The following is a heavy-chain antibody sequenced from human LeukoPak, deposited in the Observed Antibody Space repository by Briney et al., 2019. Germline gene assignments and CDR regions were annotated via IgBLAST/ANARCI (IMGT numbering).Heavy chain of an antibody. CDR1: GGTFSSYA. J-gene: IGHJ4*02. CDR2: IIPIFGTA. Sequence: SVKVSCKASGGTFSSYAISWVRQAPGQGLEWMGGIIPIFGTANYAQKFQGRVTITADESTSTAYMELSSLRSEDTAVYYRASLSMYSSRTYNFDYWGQGTLVTVSS. CDR3: ASLSMYSSRTYNFDY. D-gene: IGHD6-13*01. V-gene: IGHV1-69*13.